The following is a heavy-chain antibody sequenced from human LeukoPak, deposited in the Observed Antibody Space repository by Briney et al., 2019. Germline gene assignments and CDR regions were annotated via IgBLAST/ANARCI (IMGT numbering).Heavy chain of an antibody. Sequence: GGSLRLSCAASGFTFSSYWMSWVRQAPGKGLEWVANIKQDGSEKYYVDSVKGRFTISRDNAKNSLYLQMNSLRAEDTAVYYCARIYGSGSYYLLDYWGQGTLVTVSS. CDR2: IKQDGSEK. CDR1: GFTFSSYW. J-gene: IGHJ4*02. V-gene: IGHV3-7*03. CDR3: ARIYGSGSYYLLDY. D-gene: IGHD3-10*01.